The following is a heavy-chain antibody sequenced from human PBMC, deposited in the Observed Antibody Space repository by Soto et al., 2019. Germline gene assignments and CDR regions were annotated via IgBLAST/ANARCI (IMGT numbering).Heavy chain of an antibody. D-gene: IGHD3-10*01. CDR2: ISSSGSTI. V-gene: IGHV3-11*01. CDR3: ARDPYYYGSGSYQYYFAY. CDR1: VFTVSDYY. J-gene: IGHJ4*02. Sequence: PGRSRRLSCAASVFTVSDYYMGWIRQAPGKGLEWVSYISSSGSTIYYADSVKGRFTISRDNAKNSLYLQMNSLRAEDTAVYYCARDPYYYGSGSYQYYFAYWGQGTLATVSS.